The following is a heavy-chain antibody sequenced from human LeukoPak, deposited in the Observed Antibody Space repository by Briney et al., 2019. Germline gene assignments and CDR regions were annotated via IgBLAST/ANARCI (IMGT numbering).Heavy chain of an antibody. Sequence: GASVKVSCKASGYTFTGYYMHWVRQAPGQGLEWMGRIIPIFGTANYAQKFQGRVTITTDESTSTAYMELSSLRSEDTAVYYCARDDLDNYAWLPDAFDIWGQGTMVTVSS. V-gene: IGHV1-69*05. CDR3: ARDDLDNYAWLPDAFDI. CDR2: IIPIFGTA. D-gene: IGHD2-2*01. CDR1: GYTFTGYY. J-gene: IGHJ3*02.